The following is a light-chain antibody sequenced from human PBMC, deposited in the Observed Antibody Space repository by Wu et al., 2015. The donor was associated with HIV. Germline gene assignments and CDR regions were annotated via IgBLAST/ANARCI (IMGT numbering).Light chain of an antibody. CDR2: DTS. J-gene: IGKJ4*01. CDR3: QQRSNGLT. Sequence: EIVLTQSPATLSLSPGEGATLSCRASQSVSSYLAWYQQKPGQPPRLLIYDTSNRATGIPARFSGSGSGTDFTLTISSLEPEDFAVYYCQQRSNGLTFGGGTTVEI. V-gene: IGKV3-11*01. CDR1: QSVSSY.